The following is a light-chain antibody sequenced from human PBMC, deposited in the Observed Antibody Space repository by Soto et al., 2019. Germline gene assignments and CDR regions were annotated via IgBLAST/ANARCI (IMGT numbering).Light chain of an antibody. CDR2: DVS. J-gene: IGLJ2*01. CDR3: CSYAGTYSPV. Sequence: QSVLTQPPSVSGSPGQSVTISCTGTSSDVGAYNFVSWYQQYPGKAPKLIIFDVSARPSGVPDRFSGSKSGNTASLTISGLQADDEADYYCCSYAGTYSPVLGGGTSSPS. V-gene: IGLV2-11*01. CDR1: SSDVGAYNF.